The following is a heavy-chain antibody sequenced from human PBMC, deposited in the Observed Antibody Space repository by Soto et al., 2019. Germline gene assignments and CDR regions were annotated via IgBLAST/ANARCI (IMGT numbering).Heavy chain of an antibody. CDR1: GITFSSYA. CDR2: ISYDGSNK. CDR3: ARALNYYYGMDV. D-gene: IGHD3-9*01. V-gene: IGHV3-30-3*01. J-gene: IGHJ6*02. Sequence: QLVESGGGLVKPGESLRLSCAVSGITFSSYAMHWVRQAPGKGLEWVAVISYDGSNKYYADSVKGRFTISRDNSKNTLYLQMNSLRAEDTAVYYCARALNYYYGMDVWGQGTTVTVSS.